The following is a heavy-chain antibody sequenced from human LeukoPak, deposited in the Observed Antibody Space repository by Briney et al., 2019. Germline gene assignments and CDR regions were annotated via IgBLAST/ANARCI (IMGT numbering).Heavy chain of an antibody. Sequence: SEPLSLTSAVYGGSFSGYYWSWIRQPPGKGLEWIGEINHSGSTNYNPSLNSRVTISVDTSKNQCSLKLSSVTAADTAVYYCARGTYYYDSSGYYYADDYWGQGTLVTVS. J-gene: IGHJ4*02. CDR1: GGSFSGYY. D-gene: IGHD3-22*01. CDR3: ARGTYYYDSSGYYYADDY. V-gene: IGHV4-34*01. CDR2: INHSGST.